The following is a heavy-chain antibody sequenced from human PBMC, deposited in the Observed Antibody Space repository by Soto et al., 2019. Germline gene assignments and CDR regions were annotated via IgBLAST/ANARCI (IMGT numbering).Heavy chain of an antibody. J-gene: IGHJ6*02. D-gene: IGHD2-2*01. CDR2: ISSSGSTI. CDR1: GFTFSDYY. V-gene: IGHV3-11*01. CDR3: ATGVVPAATPLRYYYYGMDV. Sequence: GGSLRLSCAAPGFTFSDYYMSWIRQAPGKGLEWVSYISSSGSTIYYADSVKGRFTISRDNAKNSLYLQMNSLRAEDTAVYYCATGVVPAATPLRYYYYGMDVWGQGTTVTVSS.